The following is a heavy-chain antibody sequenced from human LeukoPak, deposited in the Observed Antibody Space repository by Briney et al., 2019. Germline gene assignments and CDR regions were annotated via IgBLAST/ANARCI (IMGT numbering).Heavy chain of an antibody. V-gene: IGHV4-38-2*02. CDR3: ARSGPYYYYYMDV. Sequence: SETLSLTCTVSGYSINRGYYWGWIRQPPGKGLEWIGSIYHSGSTYYNLSLMSRVTMSVDTSKNQFSLNLSAVTAADTAVYYCARSGPYYYYYMDVWGKGNKVIVSS. J-gene: IGHJ6*03. CDR2: IYHSGST. D-gene: IGHD3-10*01. CDR1: GYSINRGYY.